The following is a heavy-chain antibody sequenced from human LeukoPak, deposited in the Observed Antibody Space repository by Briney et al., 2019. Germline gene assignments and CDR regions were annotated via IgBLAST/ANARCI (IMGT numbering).Heavy chain of an antibody. J-gene: IGHJ4*02. D-gene: IGHD6-19*01. CDR3: AKVSVALEYYFDY. CDR1: GFTFSSYS. CDR2: ISSSSSYI. Sequence: GGSLRLSCAASGFTFSSYSMNWVRQAPGKGLEWVSSISSSSSYIYYADSVKGRFTISRDNSKNTLYLQMNSLRAEDTAVYYCAKVSVALEYYFDYWGQGTLVTVSS. V-gene: IGHV3-21*01.